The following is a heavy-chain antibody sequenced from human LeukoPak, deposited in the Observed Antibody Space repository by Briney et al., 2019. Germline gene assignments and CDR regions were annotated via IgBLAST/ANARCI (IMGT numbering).Heavy chain of an antibody. J-gene: IGHJ4*02. CDR3: ARGGAYYDFWSGYSPSPVDY. V-gene: IGHV1-46*01. Sequence: ASVKVSCKASGHTFSNYYMHWVRQAPGQGLEWMGIINPSGGSTSYAQKFQGRVTMTRDTATRTVYMELSSLRSEDTAVYYCARGGAYYDFWSGYSPSPVDYWGQGTLVTVSS. CDR2: INPSGGST. D-gene: IGHD3-3*01. CDR1: GHTFSNYY.